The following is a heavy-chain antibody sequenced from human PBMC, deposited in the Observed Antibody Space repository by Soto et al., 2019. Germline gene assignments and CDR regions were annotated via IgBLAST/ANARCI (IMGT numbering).Heavy chain of an antibody. CDR2: INPKSGGT. V-gene: IGHV1-2*04. J-gene: IGHJ6*02. CDR3: ARGDSTDCSNGVCSFFYNHDMDV. CDR1: GYSFPDYH. Sequence: ASVQVSCKASGYSFPDYHIHWLRQAPGQGLEWLGRINPKSGGTSTAQKFQGWVTMTTDTSISTAAMELTRLTSDDTAIYYCARGDSTDCSNGVCSFFYNHDMDVWGQGTTVTVSS. D-gene: IGHD2-8*01.